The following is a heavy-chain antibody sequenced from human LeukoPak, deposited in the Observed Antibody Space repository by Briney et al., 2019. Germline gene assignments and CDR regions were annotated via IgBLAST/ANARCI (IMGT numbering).Heavy chain of an antibody. Sequence: PSETLSLTCTVSGGSISSYYWSWIRQPAGKGLEWIGRIYTSGSTNYNPSLKSRVTMSVDTSKNQFSLKLSSVTAADTAVYYCARELKGELRYNWFDPWGQGTLVTVSS. J-gene: IGHJ5*02. CDR2: IYTSGST. CDR3: ARELKGELRYNWFDP. V-gene: IGHV4-4*07. D-gene: IGHD1-26*01. CDR1: GGSISSYY.